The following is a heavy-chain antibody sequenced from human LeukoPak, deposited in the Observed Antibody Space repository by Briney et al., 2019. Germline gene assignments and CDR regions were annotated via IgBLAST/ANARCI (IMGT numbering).Heavy chain of an antibody. V-gene: IGHV3-30*02. Sequence: AGGSLRLSCAASGFTFSGYGMHWVRQAPGKGLEWVTFIGYDGNNKYYADSVKGRFTISRDNPKNTLYLQMNSLRAEDTAVYYCAELGITMIGGVWGKGTTVTISS. D-gene: IGHD3-10*02. J-gene: IGHJ6*04. CDR1: GFTFSGYG. CDR3: AELGITMIGGV. CDR2: IGYDGNNK.